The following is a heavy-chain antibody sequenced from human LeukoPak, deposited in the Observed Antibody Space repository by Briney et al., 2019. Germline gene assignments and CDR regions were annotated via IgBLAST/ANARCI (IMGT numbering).Heavy chain of an antibody. V-gene: IGHV1-2*02. J-gene: IGHJ3*02. CDR2: INPKSGGT. Sequence: GSVKVSCKASGYTFIDYYVHWMRQAPGQGLEWMGWINPKSGGTNYAQTFQGRVTMTGDTSISTAYMELSRLTSDDTAIYFCARDHRYCSGGICPITFDIWGQGTVVTVSS. CDR1: GYTFIDYY. D-gene: IGHD2-15*01. CDR3: ARDHRYCSGGICPITFDI.